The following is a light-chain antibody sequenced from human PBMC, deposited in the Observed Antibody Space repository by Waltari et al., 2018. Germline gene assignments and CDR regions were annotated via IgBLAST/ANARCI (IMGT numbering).Light chain of an antibody. Sequence: DIQMTQSPSSLSASVGARVTITCRASQTINSHLNWYQQKSGKAPKLLVYAASSLQSGVPSRFSGSESGTDFTLTISSLQPEDFATYYCQQGYSPPVTFGQGTTVEIK. CDR2: AAS. CDR3: QQGYSPPVT. V-gene: IGKV1-39*01. J-gene: IGKJ1*01. CDR1: QTINSH.